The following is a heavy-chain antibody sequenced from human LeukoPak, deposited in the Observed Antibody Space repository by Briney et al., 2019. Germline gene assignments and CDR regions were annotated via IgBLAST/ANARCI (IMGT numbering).Heavy chain of an antibody. D-gene: IGHD3-22*01. CDR1: GYTFTNYA. CDR3: ARAPDSSGYYYIGGYFDY. J-gene: IGHJ4*02. V-gene: IGHV7-4-1*02. CDR2: IHPSTGNP. Sequence: ASVKVSCKASGYTFTNYAMNWVRQAPGQGLEWMGWIHPSTGNPTYAQGFTGRFVFSLDTSVSTAYLQISSLKAEDTAVYYCARAPDSSGYYYIGGYFDYWGQGTLVTVSS.